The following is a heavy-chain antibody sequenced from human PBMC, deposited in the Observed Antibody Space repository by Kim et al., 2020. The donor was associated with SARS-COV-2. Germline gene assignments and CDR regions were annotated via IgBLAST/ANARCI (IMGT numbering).Heavy chain of an antibody. J-gene: IGHJ3*02. V-gene: IGHV3-53*01. Sequence: VKGRVTIYRDNSKNTLYLQMNSLRAEDTAVYYCVSIVVVTSTPGNDAFDIWGQGTMVTVSS. D-gene: IGHD3-22*01. CDR3: VSIVVVTSTPGNDAFDI.